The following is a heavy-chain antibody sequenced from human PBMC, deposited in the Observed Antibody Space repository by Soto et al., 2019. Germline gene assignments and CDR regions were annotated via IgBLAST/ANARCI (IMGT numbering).Heavy chain of an antibody. V-gene: IGHV3-74*01. J-gene: IGHJ4*02. CDR3: ARGTYYDFWSGYLYYFDY. D-gene: IGHD3-3*01. Sequence: GGSLRLSCAASGFTFSSYWTHWVRQAPGKGLVWVSRINSDGSSTSYADSVKGRFTISRDNAKNTLYLQMNSLRAEDTAVYYCARGTYYDFWSGYLYYFDYWGQGTLVPVSS. CDR1: GFTFSSYW. CDR2: INSDGSST.